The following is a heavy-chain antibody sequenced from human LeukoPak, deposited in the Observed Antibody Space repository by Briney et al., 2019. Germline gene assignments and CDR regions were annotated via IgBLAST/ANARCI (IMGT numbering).Heavy chain of an antibody. Sequence: SETLSLTCAVYGGSFSGYYWSWIRQPPGKGLEWIGEINHSGSTNYNPSLKSRVTISVDTSKNQFSLKLSSVTAADTAVYYCARGRGSYYPAWGQGTLVTVFS. CDR2: INHSGST. CDR1: GGSFSGYY. V-gene: IGHV4-34*01. J-gene: IGHJ5*02. CDR3: ARGRGSYYPA. D-gene: IGHD1-26*01.